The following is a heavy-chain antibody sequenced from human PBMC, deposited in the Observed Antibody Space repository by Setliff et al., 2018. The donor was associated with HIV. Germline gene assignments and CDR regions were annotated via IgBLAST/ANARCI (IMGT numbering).Heavy chain of an antibody. J-gene: IGHJ4*02. CDR1: GGSISSHY. CDR2: IYTSGST. V-gene: IGHV4-4*07. Sequence: SETLSLTCSVSGGSISSHYWSWIRQPAGKGLEWIGRIYTSGSTTYNPSLKSRVTMSLDTSKNQFSLKLSSVTAADTAVYYCARDRNYYDSSVFDYWGQGTLVTVSS. CDR3: ARDRNYYDSSVFDY. D-gene: IGHD3-22*01.